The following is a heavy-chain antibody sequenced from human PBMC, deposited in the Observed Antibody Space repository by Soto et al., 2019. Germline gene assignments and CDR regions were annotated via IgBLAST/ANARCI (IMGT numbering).Heavy chain of an antibody. CDR2: ISGSGGST. CDR1: GFTFSSYA. Sequence: GGSLRLSCAASGFTFSSYAMSWVRQAPGKGLEWVSAISGSGGSTYYADSVKGRFTISRDNSKNTLYLQMNSLRAEDTAVYYCASFRGIAAAGSRYYYYGMDVWGQGTTVTVSS. J-gene: IGHJ6*02. CDR3: ASFRGIAAAGSRYYYYGMDV. D-gene: IGHD6-13*01. V-gene: IGHV3-23*01.